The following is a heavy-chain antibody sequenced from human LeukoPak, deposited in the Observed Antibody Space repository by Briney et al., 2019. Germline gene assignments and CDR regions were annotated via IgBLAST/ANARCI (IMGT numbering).Heavy chain of an antibody. Sequence: GGSLRLSCAASGFTFSSYGMHWVRQAPGKGLEWVAFIRYDGSNKYYADSVKGRFTISRDNSKSTLYLQMNSLRAEDTAVYYCAKGGGYSSSEISPDYWGQGTLVTVSS. V-gene: IGHV3-30*02. CDR1: GFTFSSYG. CDR2: IRYDGSNK. CDR3: AKGGGYSSSEISPDY. J-gene: IGHJ4*02. D-gene: IGHD6-13*01.